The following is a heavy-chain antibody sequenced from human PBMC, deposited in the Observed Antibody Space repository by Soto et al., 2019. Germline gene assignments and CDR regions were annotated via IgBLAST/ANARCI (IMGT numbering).Heavy chain of an antibody. CDR2: ISGSGANT. V-gene: IGHV3-23*01. Sequence: EVQLLESGGGLVQPGGSLRLSCAASGFTFSSYAMSWVRQAPGKGLEWVSAISGSGANTYYADSVKGRFTISRDNSKNTLYLRMNSLRAEDTAVYYCAKAPGLAVAGIDYWGQGTLVTVSS. CDR3: AKAPGLAVAGIDY. CDR1: GFTFSSYA. J-gene: IGHJ4*02. D-gene: IGHD6-19*01.